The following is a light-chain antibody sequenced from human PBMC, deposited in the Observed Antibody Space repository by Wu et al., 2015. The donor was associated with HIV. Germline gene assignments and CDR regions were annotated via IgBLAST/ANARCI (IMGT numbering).Light chain of an antibody. J-gene: IGKJ4*01. V-gene: IGKV3-20*01. Sequence: EIVLTQSPGTLSLSPGERATLSCRASETLTRNFLAWYQQKPGQAPRLLIYGAFNRATGIPGRFSGSGSGTDFTLTISSLEPEDFAVFYXHQSVNFYPPLFGGGTSGGDQT. CDR3: HQSVNFYPPL. CDR1: ETLTRNF. CDR2: GAF.